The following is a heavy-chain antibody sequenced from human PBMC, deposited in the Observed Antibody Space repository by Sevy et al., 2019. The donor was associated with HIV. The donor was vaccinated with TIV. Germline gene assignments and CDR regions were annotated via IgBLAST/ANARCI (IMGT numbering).Heavy chain of an antibody. Sequence: ASVKVSCKASGYTFTSYGISWVRQAPGQGLEWMGWISAYNGNTNYAQQLKGRVTMTTDTSTSTAYMELRSLRSDDTAVYYCARDEVLRDFDWLLYSDYYYGMDVWGQGTTVTVSS. D-gene: IGHD3-9*01. CDR1: GYTFTSYG. CDR3: ARDEVLRDFDWLLYSDYYYGMDV. CDR2: ISAYNGNT. V-gene: IGHV1-18*01. J-gene: IGHJ6*02.